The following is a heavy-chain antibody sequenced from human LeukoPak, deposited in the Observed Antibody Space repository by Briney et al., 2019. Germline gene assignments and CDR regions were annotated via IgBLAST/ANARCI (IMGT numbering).Heavy chain of an antibody. CDR1: GVSVSDGRYY. CDR3: ATPYCRSISCLYVFNV. D-gene: IGHD2-2*01. Sequence: PSQTLSLPCNVSGVSVSDGRYYWTWIRQHPGKGLEWIGYKYNSGSAKYNPSLESRLTISIDTSKNQFSLQLSSVTAADTATYYCATPYCRSISCLYVFNVWGQGTRVTVSS. CDR2: KYNSGSA. J-gene: IGHJ3*01. V-gene: IGHV4-31*03.